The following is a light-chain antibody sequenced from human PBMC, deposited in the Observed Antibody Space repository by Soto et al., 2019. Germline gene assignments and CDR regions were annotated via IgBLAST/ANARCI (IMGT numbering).Light chain of an antibody. J-gene: IGKJ1*01. CDR1: QSVSSSY. CDR3: QQYGSSLSWT. Sequence: EIVLTQSPGTLSLSPGERATLSCRASQSVSSSYLAWYQQKPGQAPRLLIYASSNRATGIPDRFSGSGSGTDFTLTISRLEPEDFAVYYCQQYGSSLSWTFGQGTKVDIK. CDR2: ASS. V-gene: IGKV3-20*01.